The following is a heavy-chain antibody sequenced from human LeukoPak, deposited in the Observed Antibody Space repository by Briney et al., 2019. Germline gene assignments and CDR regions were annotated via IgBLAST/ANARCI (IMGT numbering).Heavy chain of an antibody. CDR2: INHSGST. CDR1: GGSFSGYY. CDR3: ARGGPIVDIVATVGGYYYGMDV. J-gene: IGHJ6*02. D-gene: IGHD5-12*01. V-gene: IGHV4-34*01. Sequence: SETLSLTCAVYGGSFSGYYWSWICQPPGKGLEWIGEINHSGSTNYNPSLKSRVTISVDTSKNQFSLKLSSVTAADTAVYYCARGGPIVDIVATVGGYYYGMDVWGQGTTVTVSS.